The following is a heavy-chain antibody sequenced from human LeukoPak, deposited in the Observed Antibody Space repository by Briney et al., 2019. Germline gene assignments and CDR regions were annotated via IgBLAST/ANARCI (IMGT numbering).Heavy chain of an antibody. CDR1: GFTFSSYS. CDR3: ARVHHVTIFGVVVGYYYYYGMDV. V-gene: IGHV3-21*01. CDR2: ISSSSSYI. J-gene: IGHJ6*02. Sequence: GGSLRLSCAASGFTFSSYSMNWVRQAPGKGLEWVSSISSSSSYIYYADSVKGRFTISRDNAKNSLYLQMNSLRAEDTAVYCCARVHHVTIFGVVVGYYYYYGMDVWGQGTTVTVSS. D-gene: IGHD3-3*01.